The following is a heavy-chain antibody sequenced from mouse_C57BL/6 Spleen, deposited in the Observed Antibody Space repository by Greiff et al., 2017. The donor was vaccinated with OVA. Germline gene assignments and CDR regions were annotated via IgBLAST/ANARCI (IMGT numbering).Heavy chain of an antibody. CDR3: ARQGYCYGSSYCWYFDV. Sequence: EVQLVESGGGLVKPGGSLKLSCAASGFTFSSYTMSWVRQTPEKRLEWVATISGGGGNTYYPDSVKGRFTISRDNAKNTLYMQMSSLRSEDTALYYCARQGYCYGSSYCWYFDVWGTGTTVTVSS. CDR2: ISGGGGNT. CDR1: GFTFSSYT. J-gene: IGHJ1*03. V-gene: IGHV5-9*01. D-gene: IGHD1-1*01.